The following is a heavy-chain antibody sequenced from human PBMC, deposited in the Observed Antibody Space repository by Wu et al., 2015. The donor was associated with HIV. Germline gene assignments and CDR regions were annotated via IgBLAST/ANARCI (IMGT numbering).Heavy chain of an antibody. CDR1: GGTLSDYS. V-gene: IGHV1-18*01. CDR3: ARGLPLTVGTTYYFDH. Sequence: QVQLVQSGAEVKKPGSSLKVSCRASGGTLSDYSFTWVRQAPGHGLEWMGWISTYNGNTKFAEKFQDRITLTRDTSTNSVYLDLGSLRSDDSAIYYCARGLPLTVGTTYYFDHWGQGTLVTVSS. D-gene: IGHD1-26*01. CDR2: ISTYNGNT. J-gene: IGHJ4*02.